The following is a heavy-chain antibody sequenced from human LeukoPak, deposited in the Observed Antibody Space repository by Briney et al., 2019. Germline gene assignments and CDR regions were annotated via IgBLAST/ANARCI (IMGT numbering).Heavy chain of an antibody. CDR2: IIPILGIA. CDR3: ARSPNMGVTTNHDY. D-gene: IGHD4-17*01. CDR1: GGTFSSYA. V-gene: IGHV1-69*04. Sequence: PVKVSCKASGGTFSSYAISWVRQAPGQGLEWMGRIIPILGIANYAQKFQGRVTIAVDKSTSTAYMELSSLRSEDTAVYYCARSPNMGVTTNHDYWGQGTLVTVSS. J-gene: IGHJ4*02.